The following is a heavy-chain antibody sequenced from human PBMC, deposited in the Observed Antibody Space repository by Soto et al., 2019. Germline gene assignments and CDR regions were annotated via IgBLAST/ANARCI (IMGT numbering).Heavy chain of an antibody. D-gene: IGHD3-22*01. Sequence: ASVKVSCKASGYTFTSYGISWVRQAPGQGLEWMGWISAYNGNTNYAQKLQGRVTMTTDTSTSTAYMELRSLRSDDTAVYYCAVGYYYDSSGYPTPFDYWGQGTLVTVSS. V-gene: IGHV1-18*01. J-gene: IGHJ4*02. CDR3: AVGYYYDSSGYPTPFDY. CDR2: ISAYNGNT. CDR1: GYTFTSYG.